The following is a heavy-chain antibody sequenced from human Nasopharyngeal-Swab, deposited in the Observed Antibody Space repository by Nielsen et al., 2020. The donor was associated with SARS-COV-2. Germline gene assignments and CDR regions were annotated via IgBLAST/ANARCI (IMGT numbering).Heavy chain of an antibody. CDR2: IYSGGSR. D-gene: IGHD2-21*02. V-gene: IGHV3-53*01. Sequence: WIRQPPGKGLEWVSVIYSGGSRHYADSVKGRFTISRDNSKNALYLQMNSLRAEDTAVYYCARSRLPGVFSVTASWCFDLWGRGTLVTVSS. CDR3: ARSRLPGVFSVTASWCFDL. J-gene: IGHJ2*01.